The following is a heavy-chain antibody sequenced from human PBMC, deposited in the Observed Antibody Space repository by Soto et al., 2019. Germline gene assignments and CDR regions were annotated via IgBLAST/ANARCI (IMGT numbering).Heavy chain of an antibody. Sequence: QVQLVESGGGVVQPGRSLRLSCAASGFTFSSYGMHWVPQAPGKGLEWVAVISYDGSNKYYADSVKGRFTISRDNSKNTLYLQMNSLRAEDTAVYYCAKDPRLDILTGPFDYWGQGTLVTVSS. V-gene: IGHV3-30*18. CDR2: ISYDGSNK. D-gene: IGHD3-9*01. CDR1: GFTFSSYG. J-gene: IGHJ4*02. CDR3: AKDPRLDILTGPFDY.